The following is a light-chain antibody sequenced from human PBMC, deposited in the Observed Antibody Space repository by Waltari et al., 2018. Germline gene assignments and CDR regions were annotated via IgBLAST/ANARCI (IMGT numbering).Light chain of an antibody. V-gene: IGLV3-1*01. CDR3: QAWDSSTVV. CDR1: KLGDKY. Sequence: SYELTQPPSVSVSPGQTASITCSGDKLGDKYACWYQQKPGQSPLLVIYQDSKRTSGLPQRFSGSNPGNTATLTISGTQAMDEADYYCQAWDSSTVVFGGGTKLTVL. CDR2: QDS. J-gene: IGLJ2*01.